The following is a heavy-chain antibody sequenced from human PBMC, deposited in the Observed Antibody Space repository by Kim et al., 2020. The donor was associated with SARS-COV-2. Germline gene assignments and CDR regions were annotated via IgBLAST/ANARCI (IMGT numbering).Heavy chain of an antibody. CDR1: GGTFSSYA. D-gene: IGHD3-10*01. CDR3: ARDPQTYGSGPYYYYYYGMDV. CDR2: IIPIFGTA. J-gene: IGHJ6*02. V-gene: IGHV1-69*13. Sequence: SVKVSCKASGGTFSSYAISWVRQAPGQGLEWMGGIIPIFGTANYAQKFQGRVTITADESTSTAYMELSSLRSEDTAVYYCARDPQTYGSGPYYYYYYGMDVWGQGTTVTVSS.